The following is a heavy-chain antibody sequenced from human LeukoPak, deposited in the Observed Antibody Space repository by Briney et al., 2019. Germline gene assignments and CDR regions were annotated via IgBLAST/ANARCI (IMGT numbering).Heavy chain of an antibody. Sequence: ETLSLTCAVYGGSFSGYYWSWIRQPPGKGLEWVSAISGSGGSTYYADSVKGRFTISRDNSKNTLYLQMNSLRAEDTAVYYCAKDSPGVVVAATDYWGQGTRVTVSS. CDR3: AKDSPGVVVAATDY. V-gene: IGHV3-23*01. CDR1: GGSFSGYY. J-gene: IGHJ4*02. D-gene: IGHD2-15*01. CDR2: ISGSGGST.